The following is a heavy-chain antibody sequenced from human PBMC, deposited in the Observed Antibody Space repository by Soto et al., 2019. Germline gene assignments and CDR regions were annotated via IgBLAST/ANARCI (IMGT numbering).Heavy chain of an antibody. J-gene: IGHJ3*02. Sequence: QMQLVQSGPEVKKPGTSVKVSCKASGFTFTSSAVQWVRQARGKRLEWIGWIVVGSGNTNYAQKFQERVTITRDMSTSTAYMELSSLRSEDTAVYYCAANWRSGWTEIAFDIWGQGTMVTVSS. CDR2: IVVGSGNT. CDR3: AANWRSGWTEIAFDI. D-gene: IGHD6-19*01. V-gene: IGHV1-58*01. CDR1: GFTFTSSA.